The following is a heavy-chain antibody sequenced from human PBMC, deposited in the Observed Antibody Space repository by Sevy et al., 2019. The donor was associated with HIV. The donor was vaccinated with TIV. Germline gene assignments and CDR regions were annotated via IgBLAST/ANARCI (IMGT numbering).Heavy chain of an antibody. J-gene: IGHJ4*02. CDR3: ARDKPQGVVVLPGSMWGGIDY. Sequence: ASVKVSCRASGYTFRNYGISWVRQAAGQGLEWLGWISAYTGDTDFAQKVKARVTLTSDTSTNTAYLELRSLRSDDTAVYYCARDKPQGVVVLPGSMWGGIDYWGQGTLVTVSS. V-gene: IGHV1-18*01. CDR1: GYTFRNYG. CDR2: ISAYTGDT. D-gene: IGHD2-2*01.